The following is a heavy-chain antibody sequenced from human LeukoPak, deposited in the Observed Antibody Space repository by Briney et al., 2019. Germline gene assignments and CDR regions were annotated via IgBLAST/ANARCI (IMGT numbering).Heavy chain of an antibody. CDR3: VRVLVG. D-gene: IGHD2/OR15-2a*01. CDR1: GVTFNSLE. CDR2: ISASGSTI. J-gene: IGHJ4*02. Sequence: PGGSLRLSCVISGVTFNSLEMNWVRQAPGKGLVWVSYISASGSTIYYADSVKGRFTISRDNAKNSLYLQMNSLRVEDTAVYYCVRVLVGWGQGTLVTVSS. V-gene: IGHV3-48*03.